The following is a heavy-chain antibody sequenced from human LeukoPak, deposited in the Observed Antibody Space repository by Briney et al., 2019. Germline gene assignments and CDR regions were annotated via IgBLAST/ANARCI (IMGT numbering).Heavy chain of an antibody. CDR3: ARDRSPAPGRSYGRGHFDY. CDR1: GFALNTYT. V-gene: IGHV3-48*01. D-gene: IGHD5-18*01. CDR2: ISASSNSI. Sequence: GGSLRLSCAASGFALNTYTMNWVRQAPGKGLEWISSISASSNSIEYADSVEGRFSISRDSAKNSLDLQMNSLRADDTAMYYCARDRSPAPGRSYGRGHFDYWGQGTLVTVSS. J-gene: IGHJ4*02.